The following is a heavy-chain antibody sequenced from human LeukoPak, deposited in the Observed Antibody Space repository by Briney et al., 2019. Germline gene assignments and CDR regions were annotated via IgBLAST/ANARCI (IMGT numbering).Heavy chain of an antibody. V-gene: IGHV4-34*01. CDR2: INHSGST. CDR1: GGSFSGYY. CDR3: ARGLGYYRYFGY. J-gene: IGHJ4*02. Sequence: SETLSLTCAVYGGSFSGYYWSWIRQPPGKGLEWIGEINHSGSTNYNPSLKSRVTISVDTSKNQFSLKLSSVTAADTAVYYCARGLGYYRYFGYWGQGTLVTVSS. D-gene: IGHD3-3*01.